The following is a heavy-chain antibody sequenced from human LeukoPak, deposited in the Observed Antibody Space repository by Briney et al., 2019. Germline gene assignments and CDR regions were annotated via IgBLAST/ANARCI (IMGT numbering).Heavy chain of an antibody. CDR2: IKSKTDGGTT. J-gene: IGHJ4*02. V-gene: IGHV3-15*01. Sequence: GGSLRLSCAASGFTFTHAWMSWVRQAPGKGLEWVGRIKSKTDGGTTDYAAPAKGRFTISRDDSKNTLYLQMNSLKTEDTAVYYCTTMDWSDSRSTIWGQGTLVTVSS. CDR3: TTMDWSDSRSTI. D-gene: IGHD2-2*01. CDR1: GFTFTHAW.